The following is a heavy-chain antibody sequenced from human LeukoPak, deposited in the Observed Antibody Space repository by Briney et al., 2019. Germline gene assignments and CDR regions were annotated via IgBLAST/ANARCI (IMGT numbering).Heavy chain of an antibody. J-gene: IGHJ4*02. CDR2: INPNSGGT. CDR3: ARDSVAGSDY. D-gene: IGHD6-19*01. Sequence: ASVTVSCKASGYTFTGYYVHWVRQAPGQGLEWMGWINPNSGGTNYAQKFQGRVTMTRDTSISTAYMELSRLRSDDTAVYYCARDSVAGSDYWGQGTLVTVSS. V-gene: IGHV1-2*02. CDR1: GYTFTGYY.